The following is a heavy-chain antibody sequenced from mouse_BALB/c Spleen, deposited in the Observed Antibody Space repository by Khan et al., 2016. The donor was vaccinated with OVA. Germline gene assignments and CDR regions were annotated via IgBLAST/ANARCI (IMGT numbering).Heavy chain of an antibody. CDR1: GFTFSSYS. CDR3: ASQLTGSFAY. D-gene: IGHD4-1*01. Sequence: EVQLVESGGDLVKPGGSLKLSCAASGFTFSSYSMSWVRQTPDKRLEWVATISSGGDYTYYPDSVKGRFTISRDNAKNTLYLQMSSLKSGDTAMYYCASQLTGSFAYWGQGTLVTVSA. J-gene: IGHJ3*01. CDR2: ISSGGDYT. V-gene: IGHV5-6*01.